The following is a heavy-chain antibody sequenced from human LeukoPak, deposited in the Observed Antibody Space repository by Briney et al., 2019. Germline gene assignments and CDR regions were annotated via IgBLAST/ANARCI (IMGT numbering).Heavy chain of an antibody. D-gene: IGHD2-8*01. CDR1: GGTFSSYA. CDR3: AREECSIGVCYPSGY. J-gene: IGHJ4*02. V-gene: IGHV1-69*04. CDR2: IIPILGIA. Sequence: SVKVSCKASGGTFSSYAISWVRQAPGQGLEWMGRIIPILGIANYAQKFQGRVTITADKSTSTAYMELSSLRSEDTAVYYCAREECSIGVCYPSGYWGQGTLVTVSS.